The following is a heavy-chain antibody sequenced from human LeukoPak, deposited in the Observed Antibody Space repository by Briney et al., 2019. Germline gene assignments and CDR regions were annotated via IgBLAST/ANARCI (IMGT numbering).Heavy chain of an antibody. J-gene: IGHJ4*02. Sequence: SXXTLVNPTQTLTLTCTFSGFSLSTRGVGVGWIRQPPGKAVEWLSLIYWDEDKRYSPSLKSRSTITKENSKKQEGGAMTNMDPVDTATYYCARTHEYNWNYRDYWGQGTLVTVSS. CDR1: GFSLSTRGVG. V-gene: IGHV2-5*02. CDR3: ARTHEYNWNYRDY. CDR2: IYWDEDK. D-gene: IGHD1-7*01.